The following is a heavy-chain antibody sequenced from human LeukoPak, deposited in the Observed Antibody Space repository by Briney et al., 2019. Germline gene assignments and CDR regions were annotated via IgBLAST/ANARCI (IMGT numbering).Heavy chain of an antibody. CDR1: GLTFSDYA. CDR2: ISSTGGST. Sequence: PGGSLRLSCSASGLTFSDYAMHWVRQAPGKGLEYVSAISSTGGSTYYADSVKGRFTISRDNSKNTLYLQMSSLRAEDTAVYYCAISQSGWYFYWGQGTLVTVSS. D-gene: IGHD6-19*01. V-gene: IGHV3-64D*09. CDR3: AISQSGWYFY. J-gene: IGHJ4*02.